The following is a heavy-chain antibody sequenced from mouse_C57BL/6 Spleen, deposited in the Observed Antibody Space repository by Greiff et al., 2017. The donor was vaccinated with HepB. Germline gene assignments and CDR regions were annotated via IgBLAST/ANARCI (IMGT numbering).Heavy chain of an antibody. CDR3: AIEGLRDAMDG. Sequence: QVQLQQSGAELVKPGASVKISCKASGYAFSSYWMNWVKQRPGKGLEWIGQIYPGDGDTNNKRKFKGKATLTADKSTSTAYIQLSSLTSEDSAVYFCAIEGLRDAMDGWSQGTSVTVST. CDR2: IYPGDGDT. J-gene: IGHJ4*01. V-gene: IGHV1-80*01. CDR1: GYAFSSYW. D-gene: IGHD2-2*01.